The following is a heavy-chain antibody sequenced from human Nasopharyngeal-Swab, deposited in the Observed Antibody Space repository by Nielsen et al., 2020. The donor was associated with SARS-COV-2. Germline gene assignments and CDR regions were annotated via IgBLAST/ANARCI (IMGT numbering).Heavy chain of an antibody. J-gene: IGHJ4*02. D-gene: IGHD5-24*01. Sequence: ASVKVSCKASGYTFTSYGINWVRQAPGQGLEWVGRISVYNGGTDYAQKFQGRVTMTRDTSINTAFMEMRSLRSDDTAVYYCATPTDGYNFFHFWGQGAHVTVSS. CDR2: ISVYNGGT. V-gene: IGHV1-18*04. CDR1: GYTFTSYG. CDR3: ATPTDGYNFFHF.